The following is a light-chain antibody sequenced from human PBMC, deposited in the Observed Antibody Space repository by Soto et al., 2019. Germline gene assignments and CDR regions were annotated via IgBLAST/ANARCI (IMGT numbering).Light chain of an antibody. CDR3: SSYTSSSTLV. CDR2: DVS. Sequence: QSALTQPASVSGSPGQSIAISCTGTSSDVGGYNCVSWYQQHPGKAPKLMIYDVSNRLSGVSNRFSGSKSGNTASLTISGLQAEDEADYYCSSYTSSSTLVFGTGTKVTVL. V-gene: IGLV2-14*01. J-gene: IGLJ1*01. CDR1: SSDVGGYNC.